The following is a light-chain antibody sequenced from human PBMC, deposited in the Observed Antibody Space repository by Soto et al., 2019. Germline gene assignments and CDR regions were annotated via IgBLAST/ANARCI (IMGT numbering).Light chain of an antibody. CDR2: GAS. Sequence: EIVMTQSPATLSVSPGERATLSCRASQSVSSNLAWYQQKPGQAPRLLIYGASTRATGIPARFSGSGSGTDFTLTISSLQPEDVATYYGQRTYNAPRTFGQGTKVDIK. CDR3: QRTYNAPRT. J-gene: IGKJ1*01. CDR1: QSVSSN. V-gene: IGKV3-15*01.